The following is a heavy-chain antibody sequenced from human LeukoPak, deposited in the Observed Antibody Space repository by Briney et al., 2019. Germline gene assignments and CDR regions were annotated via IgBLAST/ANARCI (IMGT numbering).Heavy chain of an antibody. CDR3: ARLLDQLPTPAYWFDP. D-gene: IGHD2-2*01. J-gene: IGHJ5*02. CDR2: IYPGDSDT. Sequence: GESLKISCKGSGYSFTSYWICWGRKMPGKGLELMGIIYPGDSDTRYSPSFQGQVTISADTSIRTACLQWSSLKASDTAMYYCARLLDQLPTPAYWFDPWGQGTLVTVSS. CDR1: GYSFTSYW. V-gene: IGHV5-51*01.